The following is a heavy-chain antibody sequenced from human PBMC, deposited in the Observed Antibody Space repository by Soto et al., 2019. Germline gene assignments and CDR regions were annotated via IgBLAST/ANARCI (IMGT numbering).Heavy chain of an antibody. CDR1: GFTFDNYH. V-gene: IGHV3-7*03. CDR3: ARDQETSYDFWSGYPPLEY. D-gene: IGHD3-3*01. Sequence: EVQLVESGGGLVQPGGSLRLSCEASGFTFDNYHMSWVRQAPGKGLEWVANIRQDGSEKYYVDSVKGRFTIARDNAKNSLSLEMNSLRAEDTAVYYCARDQETSYDFWSGYPPLEYWGQGTLVTVSS. CDR2: IRQDGSEK. J-gene: IGHJ4*02.